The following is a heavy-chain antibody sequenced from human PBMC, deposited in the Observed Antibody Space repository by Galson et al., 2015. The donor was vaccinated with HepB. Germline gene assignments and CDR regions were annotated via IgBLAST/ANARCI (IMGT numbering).Heavy chain of an antibody. Sequence: QSGAEVKKPGESLKISCKGSGYNFTTHWIGWVRQMPGKGLEWMGMIHLGDSDTRYSPSFQGQVTFSADKSISTAYVQWSSLKASDTAMYYCARMSGYCADGVCYNYWFFDLWRRGTRVTVSS. J-gene: IGHJ2*01. CDR1: GYNFTTHW. V-gene: IGHV5-51*03. CDR3: ARMSGYCADGVCYNYWFFDL. CDR2: IHLGDSDT. D-gene: IGHD2-8*01.